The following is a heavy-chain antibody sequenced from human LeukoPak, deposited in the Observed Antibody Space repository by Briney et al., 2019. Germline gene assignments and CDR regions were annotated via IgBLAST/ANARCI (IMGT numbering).Heavy chain of an antibody. V-gene: IGHV3-23*01. CDR1: GFTFSSYA. Sequence: GGSLRLSCAASGFTFSSYAMSWVRQAPGKGLEWVSAISGSGGSTYYADSVKGRFTISRDNSKNTLYLQMNSLRAEDTAVYYCAKDQGGGYSGYDYPSTFDYWGQGTLVTVSS. J-gene: IGHJ4*02. CDR3: AKDQGGGYSGYDYPSTFDY. CDR2: ISGSGGST. D-gene: IGHD5-12*01.